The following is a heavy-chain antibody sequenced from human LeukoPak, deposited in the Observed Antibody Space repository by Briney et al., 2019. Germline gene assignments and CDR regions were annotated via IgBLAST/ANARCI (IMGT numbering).Heavy chain of an antibody. CDR1: GASIRSGDYY. Sequence: SQTLSLTCTVSGASIRSGDYYWSWIRQPPGKGLEWIGYIYDSGSTYYNPSLKGRITISVDTSKNQFSLKLSSVTAADTAVYYCARDRPGGCTNGVCYTLDYWGQGTLVTVSS. J-gene: IGHJ4*02. CDR3: ARDRPGGCTNGVCYTLDY. D-gene: IGHD2-8*01. V-gene: IGHV4-30-4*01. CDR2: IYDSGST.